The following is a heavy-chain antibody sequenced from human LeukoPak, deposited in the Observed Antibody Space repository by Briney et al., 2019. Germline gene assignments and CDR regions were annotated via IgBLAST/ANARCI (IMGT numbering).Heavy chain of an antibody. J-gene: IGHJ5*01. CDR1: GYSFSSYW. D-gene: IGHD4-23*01. V-gene: IGHV5-51*01. Sequence: AESLTISCKGSGYSFSSYWIGWVRQMPGKGLEWMGTIYPGDSDTRYSPSFQGQVIISADKSISTAYLQWSSLRASDTAMYYCARRTGGNSWGFDSWGQGTLVTVSS. CDR3: ARRTGGNSWGFDS. CDR2: IYPGDSDT.